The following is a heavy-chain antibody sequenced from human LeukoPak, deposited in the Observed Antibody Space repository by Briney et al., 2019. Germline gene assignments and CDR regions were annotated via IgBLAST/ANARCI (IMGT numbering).Heavy chain of an antibody. CDR1: GYTFTSYA. Sequence: ASVKVSCKASGYTFTSYAMNWVRQARGQGLERMGWISAYNGNTNYAQKLQGRVTMTTDTSTSTAYMELRSLRSDDTAVYYCARAIIAVADFDYWGQGTLVTVSS. CDR3: ARAIIAVADFDY. J-gene: IGHJ4*02. D-gene: IGHD6-19*01. CDR2: ISAYNGNT. V-gene: IGHV1-18*01.